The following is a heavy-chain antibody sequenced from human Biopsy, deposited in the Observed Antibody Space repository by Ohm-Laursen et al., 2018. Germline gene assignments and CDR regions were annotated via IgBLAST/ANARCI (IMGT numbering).Heavy chain of an antibody. Sequence: ASVKVSCKASGGPSSNYAFSWVRQAPGQGLEWVGRIVPILGHLNYAQRFQGRVSITADKSTTYVYMELSRLTSRDTAVYYCAADADGYYTEFDYWGPGTLVTVSS. CDR2: IVPILGHL. J-gene: IGHJ4*02. V-gene: IGHV1-69*04. CDR1: GGPSSNYA. D-gene: IGHD3-3*01. CDR3: AADADGYYTEFDY.